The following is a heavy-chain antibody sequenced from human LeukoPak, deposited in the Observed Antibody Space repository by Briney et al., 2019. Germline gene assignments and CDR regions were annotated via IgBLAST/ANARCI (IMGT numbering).Heavy chain of an antibody. CDR3: ARRSGHGSGSYYLFDY. J-gene: IGHJ4*02. D-gene: IGHD3-10*01. V-gene: IGHV5-51*01. Sequence: DSLKFSCQYSGYTFTHYWIGWVSQMTGKGLECKEIIYPGDSDTRYSPSFQGQVTISADKSITTAYLQWSSLKASDTAMYYCARRSGHGSGSYYLFDYWGQGTLVTVSS. CDR1: GYTFTHYW. CDR2: IYPGDSDT.